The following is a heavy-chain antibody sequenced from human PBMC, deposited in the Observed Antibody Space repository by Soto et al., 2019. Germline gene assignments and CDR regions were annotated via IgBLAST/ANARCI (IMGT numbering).Heavy chain of an antibody. CDR3: ARSAMSVAGTKYIQL. CDR1: GYTFTSYG. CDR2: ISGYNGDT. V-gene: IGHV1-18*01. Sequence: ASVKVSCKASGYTFTSYGISWLRQAPGQGLEWMGWISGYNGDTNYAQKVQGRVTMTTDTSTSTAYMELRSLRYDDTAVYYCARSAMSVAGTKYIQLQGQGTLVTVSS. J-gene: IGHJ1*01. D-gene: IGHD6-19*01.